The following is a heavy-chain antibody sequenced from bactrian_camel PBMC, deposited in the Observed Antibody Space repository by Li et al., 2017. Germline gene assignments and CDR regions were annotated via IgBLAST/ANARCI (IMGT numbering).Heavy chain of an antibody. CDR2: LDKDGNP. Sequence: HVQLVESGGGSVQAGGSLTLSCVTSGKSYGMYCMAWFRQATGKEREGVATLDKDGNPMYTDSVKGRFTISKDNAKNTVTLQMNSLKPEDTAMYYCAAGLLDSDCRPFNYWGQGTQVTVS. CDR1: GKSYGMYC. V-gene: IGHV3S53*01. CDR3: AAGLLDSDCRPFNY. D-gene: IGHD1*01. J-gene: IGHJ4*01.